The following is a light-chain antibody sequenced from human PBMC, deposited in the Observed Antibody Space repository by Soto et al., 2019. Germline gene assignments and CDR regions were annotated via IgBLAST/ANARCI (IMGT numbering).Light chain of an antibody. J-gene: IGKJ4*01. Sequence: DIQLTQSPSFLSASVGDRVTITCRASQGINSDLAWYQQKPGKVPKLLIYAAVTLQRGVPSRFSGSGSGAEFTLTISSLQPEDFATYYCQQIKSYPLTFGGGTKVEIK. CDR1: QGINSD. CDR3: QQIKSYPLT. CDR2: AAV. V-gene: IGKV1-9*01.